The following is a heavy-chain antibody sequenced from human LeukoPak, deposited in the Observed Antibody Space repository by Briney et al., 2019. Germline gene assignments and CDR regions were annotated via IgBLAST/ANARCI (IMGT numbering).Heavy chain of an antibody. CDR2: VSSSSSYI. D-gene: IGHD6-13*01. CDR1: GFTFTSYS. CDR3: ARGYVAASGRYYFDS. Sequence: PGGSLRLSCVGSGFTFTSYSMNWVRQAPGKGLERVSCVSSSSSYIYYTDSVKGRFTISRDNAKNSLYLQMNSLRAEDTAVYYCARGYVAASGRYYFDSWGQGTLVTVSS. V-gene: IGHV3-21*01. J-gene: IGHJ4*02.